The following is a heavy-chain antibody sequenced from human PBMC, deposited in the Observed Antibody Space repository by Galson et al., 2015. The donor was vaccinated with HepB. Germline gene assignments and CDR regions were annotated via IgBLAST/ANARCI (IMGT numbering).Heavy chain of an antibody. D-gene: IGHD2-2*01. J-gene: IGHJ4*02. V-gene: IGHV1-18*04. CDR3: ARDGRYCSSTSCYRRPNPWDY. CDR2: ISAYNGNT. CDR1: GYTFTSYG. Sequence: SVKVSCKASGYTFTSYGISWVRQAPGQGLEWMEWISAYNGNTNYAQKLQGRVTMTTDTSTSTAYMELRSLRSDDTAVYYCARDGRYCSSTSCYRRPNPWDYWGQGTLVTVSS.